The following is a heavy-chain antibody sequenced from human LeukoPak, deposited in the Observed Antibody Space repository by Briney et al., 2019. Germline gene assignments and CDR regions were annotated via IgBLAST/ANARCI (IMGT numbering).Heavy chain of an antibody. CDR2: ISGSGGST. D-gene: IGHD3-10*01. V-gene: IGHV3-64*01. J-gene: IGHJ4*02. Sequence: PGGSLRLSCAASGFTFSSYAMHWVRQAPGKGLEYVSAISGSGGSTYHANSVKGRFTISRDNSRNTLYPQMGSLRTEDMAVYYCARSYGAGSYLDYWGQGTLVTVSS. CDR3: ARSYGAGSYLDY. CDR1: GFTFSSYA.